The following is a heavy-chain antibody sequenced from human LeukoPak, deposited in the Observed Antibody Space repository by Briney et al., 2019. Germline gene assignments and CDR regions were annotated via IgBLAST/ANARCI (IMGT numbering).Heavy chain of an antibody. CDR2: ISADSATT. J-gene: IGHJ4*02. V-gene: IGHV3-23*01. CDR1: GFNFCSYS. Sequence: GGSLRLSCAASGFNFCSYSMTWVRQAPGKGLEWVSVISADSATTFYADSVKGRFTISRDNAKNTVFLQMSSLRAEDTALYYCARKSASGNYPLDYWGQGTLVTVSS. CDR3: ARKSASGNYPLDY. D-gene: IGHD3-10*01.